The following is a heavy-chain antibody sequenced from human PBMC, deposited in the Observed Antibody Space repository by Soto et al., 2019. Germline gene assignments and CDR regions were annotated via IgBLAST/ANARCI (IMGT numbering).Heavy chain of an antibody. Sequence: EVQLVESGGGLVQPGGSLRLSCAASGFTFSSYSMNWVRQAPGKGLQWVSYISSSSSTIYYADSVKGRFTISRDNAKNSLYLQMNSLRDEDTAVYYCATDYCTSCYLGYYGMDVWGQGTTVTVSS. CDR1: GFTFSSYS. V-gene: IGHV3-48*02. CDR3: ATDYCTSCYLGYYGMDV. CDR2: ISSSSSTI. J-gene: IGHJ6*02. D-gene: IGHD2-2*01.